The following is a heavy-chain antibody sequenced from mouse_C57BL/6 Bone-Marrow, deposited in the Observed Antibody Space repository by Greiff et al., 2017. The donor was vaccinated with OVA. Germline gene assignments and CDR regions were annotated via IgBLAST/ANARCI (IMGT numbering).Heavy chain of an antibody. Sequence: VQLQQSGAELVRPGASVTLSCKASGYTFTDYEMHWVKQTPVHGLEWIGAIDPETGGTAYNQKFKGKAILTADKSSSTAYMELRSLTSEDSAVYYCTRGGYYLYYFDYWGQGTTLTGSS. J-gene: IGHJ2*01. CDR1: GYTFTDYE. V-gene: IGHV1-15*01. D-gene: IGHD2-3*01. CDR3: TRGGYYLYYFDY. CDR2: IDPETGGT.